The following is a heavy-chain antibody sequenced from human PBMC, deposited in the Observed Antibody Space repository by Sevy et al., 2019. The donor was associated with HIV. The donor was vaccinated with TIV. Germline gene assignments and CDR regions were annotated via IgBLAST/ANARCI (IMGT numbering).Heavy chain of an antibody. CDR3: ARDGGTTGTTLNYYYYYYGMDV. V-gene: IGHV1-2*06. CDR2: INPNSGGT. D-gene: IGHD1-1*01. CDR1: GYTFTGYY. J-gene: IGHJ6*02. Sequence: ASVKVSCKASGYTFTGYYMHWVRQAPGQGLEWMGRINPNSGGTNYAQKFQGRVTMTRDTSISTAYMELSRLRSDDTAVYYCARDGGTTGTTLNYYYYYYGMDVWGQGTTVTVSS.